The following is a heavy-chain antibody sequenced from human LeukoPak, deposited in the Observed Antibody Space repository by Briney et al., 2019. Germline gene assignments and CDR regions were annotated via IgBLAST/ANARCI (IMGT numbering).Heavy chain of an antibody. Sequence: PGGSLRLSCAASGFTFSSYAMSWVRQAPGKGLEWVSAISGSGGSTYYADSVKGRFTISRDNSKNTLYLQMNSLRAEDTAVYYCAKAATNYYDSSGYFDYWGQGTLVTVSS. V-gene: IGHV3-23*01. D-gene: IGHD3-22*01. J-gene: IGHJ4*02. CDR3: AKAATNYYDSSGYFDY. CDR2: ISGSGGST. CDR1: GFTFSSYA.